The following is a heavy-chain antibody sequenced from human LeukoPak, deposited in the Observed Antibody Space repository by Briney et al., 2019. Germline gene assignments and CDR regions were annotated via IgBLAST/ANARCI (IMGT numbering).Heavy chain of an antibody. V-gene: IGHV4-59*12. CDR2: IYYSGST. J-gene: IGHJ6*02. CDR1: GGSISSYY. D-gene: IGHD5/OR15-5a*01. Sequence: PSETLSLTCTVSGGSISSYYWSWIRQPPGKGLEWIGYIYYSGSTYYNPPLKSRVTISVDTSKNQFSLKLSSVTAADTAVYYCARERNIVSLPGGTDVWGQGTTVTVSS. CDR3: ARERNIVSLPGGTDV.